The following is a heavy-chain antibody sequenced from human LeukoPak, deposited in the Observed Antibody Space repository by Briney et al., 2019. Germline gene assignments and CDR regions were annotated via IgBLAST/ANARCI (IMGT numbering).Heavy chain of an antibody. V-gene: IGHV4-39*01. CDR3: ARSCDYYDSSGYYCFFDY. J-gene: IGHJ4*02. D-gene: IGHD3-22*01. CDR2: IYYSGST. CDR1: GGSIGSSSYY. Sequence: SETMSLTCTVSGGSIGSSSYYWGWIRQPPGKGLEWIGSIYYSGSTYYNPSLKSRVTISVDTSKNQFSLKLSSVTAADTAVYYCARSCDYYDSSGYYCFFDYWGQGTLVTVSS.